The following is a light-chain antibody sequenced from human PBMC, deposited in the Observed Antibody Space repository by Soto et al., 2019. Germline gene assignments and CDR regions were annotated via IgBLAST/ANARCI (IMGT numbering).Light chain of an antibody. CDR3: QSYDSSLSGVV. J-gene: IGLJ2*01. CDR2: VNS. Sequence: QSVLTQPPSVSGAPGQRVTISCTGSSSNIGAGYNVHWYQQLPGTAPKLLIYVNSNRPSGVPDRFSGSKSGTSASLAITGLQAEDEADHYCQSYDSSLSGVVFGGGTKLTVL. CDR1: SSNIGAGYN. V-gene: IGLV1-40*01.